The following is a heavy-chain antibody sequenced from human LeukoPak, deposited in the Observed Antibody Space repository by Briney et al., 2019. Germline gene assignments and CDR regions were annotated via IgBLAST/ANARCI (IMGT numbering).Heavy chain of an antibody. J-gene: IGHJ4*02. CDR1: GYTFTGYY. V-gene: IGHV1-2*02. CDR3: ARDSWEQQLDFDY. D-gene: IGHD6-13*01. Sequence: ASVKVSCKASGYTFTGYYMHWVRQAPGQGLEWMGWINPNSGGTNYARKFQGRVTMTRDTSISTAYMELSRLRSDDTAVYYCARDSWEQQLDFDYWGQGTLVTVSS. CDR2: INPNSGGT.